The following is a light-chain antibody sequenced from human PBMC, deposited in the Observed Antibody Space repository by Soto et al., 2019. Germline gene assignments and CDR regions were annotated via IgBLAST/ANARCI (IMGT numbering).Light chain of an antibody. CDR2: DVS. Sequence: QSALTQPASVSGSPGQSITISCTGTSSDVGGYNYVSWYQQHPGKAPKLMIYDVSNRPSGFSNRFSGSKSGNTASLTISGVQAEDEADYYCSSYTSSNWVFGGGTKLTVL. J-gene: IGLJ3*02. CDR1: SSDVGGYNY. CDR3: SSYTSSNWV. V-gene: IGLV2-14*01.